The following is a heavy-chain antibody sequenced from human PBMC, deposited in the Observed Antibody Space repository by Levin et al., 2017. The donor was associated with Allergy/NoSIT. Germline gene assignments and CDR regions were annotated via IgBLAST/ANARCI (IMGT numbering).Heavy chain of an antibody. CDR3: AREPPYDSSGSPVVNSVYFDH. J-gene: IGHJ4*02. D-gene: IGHD3-22*01. CDR2: INPNSGGT. CDR1: GYTFTGYY. V-gene: IGHV1-2*02. Sequence: PEASVKVSCKASGYTFTGYYMHWVRQAPGQGLEWMGWINPNSGGTNYAQKFQGRVTMTRDTSISTAYMELSRLRSDDTAVYLCAREPPYDSSGSPVVNSVYFDHWGQGTLVTVSS.